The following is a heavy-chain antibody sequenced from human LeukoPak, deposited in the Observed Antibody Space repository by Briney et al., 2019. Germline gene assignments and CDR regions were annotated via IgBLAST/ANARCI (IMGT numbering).Heavy chain of an antibody. D-gene: IGHD3-3*01. CDR1: GFTFDDYA. J-gene: IGHJ6*02. V-gene: IGHV3-33*08. Sequence: GGSLRLSCAASGFTFDDYAMHWVRQAPGKGLEWVAVIWYDGSNKYYADSVKGRFTISRDNSKNTLYLQMNSLRAEDTAVYYCARDSQDYDFWSGYYMGYYYYGMDVWGQGTTVTVSS. CDR2: IWYDGSNK. CDR3: ARDSQDYDFWSGYYMGYYYYGMDV.